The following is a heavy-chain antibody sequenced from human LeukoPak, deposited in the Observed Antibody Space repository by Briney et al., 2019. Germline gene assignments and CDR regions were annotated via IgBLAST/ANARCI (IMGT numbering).Heavy chain of an antibody. CDR3: ARGPRYCSGGSCYCFY. D-gene: IGHD2-15*01. J-gene: IGHJ4*02. V-gene: IGHV3-21*01. CDR1: GFTFSSYS. Sequence: GSLRLSCAASGFTFSSYSMNWVRQAPGKGLEWVSSISSSSSYIYYADSVKGRFTISRDNAKNSLYLQMNSLRAEDTAVYYCARGPRYCSGGSCYCFYWGQGTLVTVSS. CDR2: ISSSSSYI.